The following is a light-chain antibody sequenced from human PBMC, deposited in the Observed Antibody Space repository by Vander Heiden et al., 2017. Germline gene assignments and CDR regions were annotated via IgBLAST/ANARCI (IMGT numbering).Light chain of an antibody. Sequence: SYELTQPPSVSVSRGQTARITSSGDKLGDKYACWYQQKPAHTPVLVIYQDSKRPSGIPERVSGSNSGNTATLTISGTQAMDEGDYYCQAWDSSTVVVGGGTKLTV. J-gene: IGLJ2*01. V-gene: IGLV3-1*01. CDR2: QDS. CDR3: QAWDSSTVV. CDR1: KLGDKY.